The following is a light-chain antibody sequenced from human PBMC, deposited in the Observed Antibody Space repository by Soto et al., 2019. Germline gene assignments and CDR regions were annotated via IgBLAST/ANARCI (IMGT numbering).Light chain of an antibody. V-gene: IGKV3-11*01. CDR1: PSVSNS. CDR2: DAF. Sequence: ESVLTQSPATLSLSPGERATLSCRASPSVSNSLAWYQHKPGQAPRLLIYDAFNRATGVPTRFSGSGSGTAFTLTISSLEPEDFAVYYCKQRNRWPPVTFGGGTRVEIK. J-gene: IGKJ4*01. CDR3: KQRNRWPPVT.